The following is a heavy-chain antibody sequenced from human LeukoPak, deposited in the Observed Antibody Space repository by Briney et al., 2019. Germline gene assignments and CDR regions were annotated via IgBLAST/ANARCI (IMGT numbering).Heavy chain of an antibody. J-gene: IGHJ3*02. Sequence: GASLKISCKGSGSSFPTYWIGWVRQLPGKGLEWMGIIYPGDSDTRYSPSFQGQVTISADKSISTAYLQWSSLKASDTAMYYCARLSGRYDSSGLDAFDIWGQGTMVTVSS. D-gene: IGHD3-22*01. V-gene: IGHV5-51*01. CDR3: ARLSGRYDSSGLDAFDI. CDR1: GSSFPTYW. CDR2: IYPGDSDT.